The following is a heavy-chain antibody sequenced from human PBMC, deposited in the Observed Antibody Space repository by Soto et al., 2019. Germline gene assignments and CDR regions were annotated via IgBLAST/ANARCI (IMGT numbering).Heavy chain of an antibody. CDR3: TPEEGSGSYYAFDN. Sequence: GGSLRLSCAASGFTFSNAWMSWVRQAPGKGLEWVGRIKSKTDGGTTDYAAPVKGRFTISRDDSKNTLYLQMNSLKTEDTAVYYCTPEEGSGSYYAFDNWGQGTMVTVSS. J-gene: IGHJ3*02. CDR2: IKSKTDGGTT. V-gene: IGHV3-15*01. D-gene: IGHD3-10*01. CDR1: GFTFSNAW.